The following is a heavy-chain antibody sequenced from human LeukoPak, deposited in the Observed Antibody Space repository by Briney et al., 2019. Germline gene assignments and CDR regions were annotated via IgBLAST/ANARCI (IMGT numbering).Heavy chain of an antibody. J-gene: IGHJ4*02. CDR1: GGSIINYDYY. Sequence: PSETLSLTCTVSGGSIINYDYYWGWIRQPPGKGLEWIGTINYSGSTYYNPSLKSRVTMSVDTSKNQFSLKLTSVTAADTAVYYCARRITGTTSDSFDYWGQGTLVTVSS. CDR3: ARRITGTTSDSFDY. V-gene: IGHV4-39*01. D-gene: IGHD1-20*01. CDR2: INYSGST.